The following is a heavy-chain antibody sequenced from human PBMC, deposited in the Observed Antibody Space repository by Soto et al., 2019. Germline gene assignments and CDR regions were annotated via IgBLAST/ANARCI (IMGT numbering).Heavy chain of an antibody. CDR3: ATGWGDY. CDR1: GFTFSSYT. J-gene: IGHJ4*02. V-gene: IGHV3-23*01. D-gene: IGHD7-27*01. CDR2: ITSSGGST. Sequence: EVPLLESGGDLVQPGGSLRLSCAASGFTFSSYTMSWVRQAPGKGLEWVSGITSSGGSTYYADSVKGRFTVSRDNSKNTLYLQMNSLRADDTAVYYCATGWGDYWGQGTLVTVSS.